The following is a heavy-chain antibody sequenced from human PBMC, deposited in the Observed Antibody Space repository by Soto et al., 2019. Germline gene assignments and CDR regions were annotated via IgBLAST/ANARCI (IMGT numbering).Heavy chain of an antibody. CDR2: IKQDGSEK. J-gene: IGHJ6*02. Sequence: GGSLRLSCAASGFTFSSFWMSWVRQSPGKGLEWVANIKQDGSEKYYVDSVKGRFTISRDNAESSLYMQMNSLRAEDTAVYYCTRLIAAAGTRFRNYYYARDVWGQGTTVTVSS. D-gene: IGHD6-13*01. V-gene: IGHV3-7*01. CDR1: GFTFSSFW. CDR3: TRLIAAAGTRFRNYYYARDV.